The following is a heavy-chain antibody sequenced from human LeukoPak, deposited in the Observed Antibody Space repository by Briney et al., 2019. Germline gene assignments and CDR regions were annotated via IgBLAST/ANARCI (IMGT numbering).Heavy chain of an antibody. CDR1: GRSISSYY. Sequence: SETLSLTCTLSGRSISSYYGICIRQPPGKGREWRGYIYYSGSTNYNPSLKSRVTISVDTSKNQFSLKLSSVAAADTAVYYCARGTYYYDSSGYYYDLDPWGQGTLVTVSS. D-gene: IGHD3-22*01. J-gene: IGHJ5*02. CDR3: ARGTYYYDSSGYYYDLDP. CDR2: IYYSGST. V-gene: IGHV4-59*01.